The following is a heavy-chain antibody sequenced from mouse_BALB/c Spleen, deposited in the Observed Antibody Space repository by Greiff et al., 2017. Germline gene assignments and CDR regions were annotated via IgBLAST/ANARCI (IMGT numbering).Heavy chain of an antibody. V-gene: IGHV2-9*02. CDR3: ATYYGNSRYWYFDV. J-gene: IGHJ1*01. Sequence: VQRVESGPGLVAPSQSLSITCTVSGFSLTSYGVHWVRQPPGKGLEWLGVIWAGGSTNYNSALMSRLSISKDNSKSQVFLKMNSLQTDDTAMYYCATYYGNSRYWYFDVWGAGTTVTVSS. D-gene: IGHD2-10*01. CDR2: IWAGGST. CDR1: GFSLTSYG.